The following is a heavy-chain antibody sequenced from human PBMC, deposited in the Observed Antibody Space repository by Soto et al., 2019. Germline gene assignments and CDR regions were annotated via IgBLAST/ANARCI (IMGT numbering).Heavy chain of an antibody. Sequence: GGSLRLSCAASGFTFSSYAMSWVRQAPGKGLEWVSAISGSGGSTYYADSVKGRFTISRDNSKNTLYLQMNSLRAEDTAVYYCAKVVLTRYDTSGYMYYFDYWGQGTLVTVSS. CDR2: ISGSGGST. J-gene: IGHJ4*02. CDR1: GFTFSSYA. CDR3: AKVVLTRYDTSGYMYYFDY. V-gene: IGHV3-23*01. D-gene: IGHD3-22*01.